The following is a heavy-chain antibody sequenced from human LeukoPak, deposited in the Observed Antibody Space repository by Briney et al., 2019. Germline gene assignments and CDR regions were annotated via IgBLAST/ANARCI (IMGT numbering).Heavy chain of an antibody. J-gene: IGHJ5*02. D-gene: IGHD3-10*01. Sequence: PSETLSLTCTVSSGSISTSNYYWGWVRQPPGKALEWIGYIYYSGSTNYNPSLKSRVTISVDTSKNQFSLKLSSVTAADTAVYYCARAQRKSEGLLWFGELLWFDPWGQGTLVTVSS. CDR2: IYYSGST. CDR3: ARAQRKSEGLLWFGELLWFDP. V-gene: IGHV4-61*05. CDR1: SGSISTSNYY.